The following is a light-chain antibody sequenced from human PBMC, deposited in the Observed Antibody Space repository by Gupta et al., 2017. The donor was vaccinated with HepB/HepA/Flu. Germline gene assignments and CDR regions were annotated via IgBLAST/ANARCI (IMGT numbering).Light chain of an antibody. CDR1: TGTVTSSLS. CDR3: FLCYTGGRVV. V-gene: IGLV7-46*01. Sequence: QAVVTQEPSLTVSPGGTVTLTCGSSTGTVTSSLSPYWLQQTPGPAPRTLIFATNKKHSWTPARFSGSLLGGKAGLTLSGAQFEDEAEYYCFLCYTGGRVVLGVGTKLTVL. CDR2: ATN. J-gene: IGLJ2*01.